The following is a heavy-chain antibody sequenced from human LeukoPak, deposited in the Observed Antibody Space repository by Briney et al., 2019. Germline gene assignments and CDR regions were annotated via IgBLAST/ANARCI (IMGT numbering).Heavy chain of an antibody. CDR1: GFTFSSYA. CDR3: ARGGAKGSFDY. CDR2: ISGSGGST. Sequence: PGGSLRLSCAASGFTFSSYAMSWVRQAPGKGLEWVSAISGSGGSTYYADSVKGRFTISRDNSKNTLYLQMNSLRVEDTSVYYCARGGAKGSFDYWGQGTLVTVSS. J-gene: IGHJ4*02. V-gene: IGHV3-23*01.